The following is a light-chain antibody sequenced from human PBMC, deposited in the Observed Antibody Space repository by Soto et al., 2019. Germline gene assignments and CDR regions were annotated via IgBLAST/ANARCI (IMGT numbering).Light chain of an antibody. CDR1: QSIHSW. J-gene: IGKJ5*01. CDR3: QQYHSWLT. Sequence: DIQMTQSPSTLSAFVGDRVSITCRASQSIHSWLAWYQQKPGKAPQLLIYQASTLQSGVPSWFSGSGSGTEFTLTIRSLQPDDSATYYCQQYHSWLTFGQGTRLEIK. V-gene: IGKV1-5*03. CDR2: QAS.